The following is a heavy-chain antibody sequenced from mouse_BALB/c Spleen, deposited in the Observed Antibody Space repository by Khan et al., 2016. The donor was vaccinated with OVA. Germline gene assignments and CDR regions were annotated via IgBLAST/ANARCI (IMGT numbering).Heavy chain of an antibody. CDR2: INPSNGRT. J-gene: IGHJ2*01. Sequence: QVQLQQSGAELVKPGASVKLSCKASGYTFTSYWMHWVKQRPGQGLEWIGEINPSNGRTNYTEKFKSKSTLTVDKSSSTAYMQLSSPTSEDSTVYYCERGITRDYGGKGTTLTVSS. D-gene: IGHD6-1*01. V-gene: IGHV1S81*02. CDR1: GYTFTSYW. CDR3: ERGITRDY.